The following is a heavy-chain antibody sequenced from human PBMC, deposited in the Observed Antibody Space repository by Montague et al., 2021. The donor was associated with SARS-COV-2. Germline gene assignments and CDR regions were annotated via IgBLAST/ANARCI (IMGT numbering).Heavy chain of an antibody. Sequence: SETRSLTCTVSGDSTSSSSYYWGWIRQPPGKGLEWIGSINNRGNTYNNPSLRSRVSISVDTSKNQFSLNVRSVTAADTGLFYCVRVTHPRSAWPYYMDVWGKGTTVTV. CDR1: GDSTSSSSYY. CDR3: VRVTHPRSAWPYYMDV. D-gene: IGHD4-11*01. V-gene: IGHV4-39*01. CDR2: INNRGNT. J-gene: IGHJ6*03.